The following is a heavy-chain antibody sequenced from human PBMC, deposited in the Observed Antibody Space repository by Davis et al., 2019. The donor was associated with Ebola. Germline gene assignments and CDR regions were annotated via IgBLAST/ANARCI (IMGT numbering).Heavy chain of an antibody. D-gene: IGHD5-12*01. CDR2: IYYSGST. J-gene: IGHJ4*02. Sequence: MPGGSLRLSCTVSGGSISSSSYYWGWIRQPPGKGLEWIGSIYYSGSTYNPSLKSRVTISVDTSKNQFSLKLSSVTAADTAVYYCARGRGRWLRSASIGYWGQGTLVTVSS. CDR1: GGSISSSSYY. V-gene: IGHV4-39*07. CDR3: ARGRGRWLRSASIGY.